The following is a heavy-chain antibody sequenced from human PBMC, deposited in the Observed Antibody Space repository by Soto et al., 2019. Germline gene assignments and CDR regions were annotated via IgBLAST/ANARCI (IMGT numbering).Heavy chain of an antibody. D-gene: IGHD1-26*01. V-gene: IGHV1-3*04. CDR3: ASLTSGRGVY. CDR1: GYIFTSYV. CDR2: INTDDGNT. J-gene: IGHJ4*02. Sequence: ASVKVSCKTSGYIFTSYVIHWVRQAPGQRLEWMGWINTDDGNTKYSQEFQGRVTITRDTSASTVYMELTSLEYEDTAVYSCASLTSGRGVYWGQGSLVTVSS.